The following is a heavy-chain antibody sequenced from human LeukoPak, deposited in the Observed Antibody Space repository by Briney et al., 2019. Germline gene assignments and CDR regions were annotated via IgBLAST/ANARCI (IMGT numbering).Heavy chain of an antibody. V-gene: IGHV5-51*01. CDR3: ARHTSGSPWDAIDV. J-gene: IGHJ6*02. D-gene: IGHD2-15*01. Sequence: GEPLEISCEGAGSILTSHWIAWGRQLPGKGLEWMGIIYPGDSDTRYSPSLQGQVTISADKSINTAYLQWSSLKTSDTAMYYCARHTSGSPWDAIDVWGQGTKVTVSS. CDR1: GSILTSHW. CDR2: IYPGDSDT.